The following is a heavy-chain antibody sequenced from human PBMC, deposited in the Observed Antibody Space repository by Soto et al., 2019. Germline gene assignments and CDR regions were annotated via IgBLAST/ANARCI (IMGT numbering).Heavy chain of an antibody. CDR2: IYHSGST. J-gene: IGHJ6*02. CDR1: GGSISSSNW. V-gene: IGHV4-4*02. Sequence: QVQLQESGPGLVKPSGTLSLTCAVSGGSISSSNWWSWVRQPPGKGLEWIGAIYHSGSTNYNPSLKSRVIISVDKSKNQFSLKLSSVTAADTAVYYCARVSGSYYYGMDVWGQGTTVTVSS. D-gene: IGHD1-26*01. CDR3: ARVSGSYYYGMDV.